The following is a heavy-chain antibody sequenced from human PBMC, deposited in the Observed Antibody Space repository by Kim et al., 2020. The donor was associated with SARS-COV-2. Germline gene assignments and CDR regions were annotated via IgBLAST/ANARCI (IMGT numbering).Heavy chain of an antibody. CDR1: GGSFGGYY. V-gene: IGHV4-34*01. Sequence: SETLSLTCAVYGGSFGGYYWSWIRQPPGKGLEWIGEINHSGSTNYNPSLKSRVTISVDTSKNQFSLKLSSVTAADTAVYYCARVRVRGVTYYYYGMDVWGQGTTVTVSS. CDR3: ARVRVRGVTYYYYGMDV. D-gene: IGHD3-10*01. J-gene: IGHJ6*02. CDR2: INHSGST.